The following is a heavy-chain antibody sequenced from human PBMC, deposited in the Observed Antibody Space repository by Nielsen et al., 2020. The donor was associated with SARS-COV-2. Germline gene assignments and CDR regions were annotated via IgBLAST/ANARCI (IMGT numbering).Heavy chain of an antibody. J-gene: IGHJ6*02. V-gene: IGHV1-69*13. CDR2: IIPIFGTA. CDR3: ARVKRGGYCSGGSCSQMDV. CDR1: GGTFSSYA. D-gene: IGHD2-15*01. Sequence: SVKVSCKASGGTFSSYAISWVRQAPGQGLEWMGGIIPIFGTANYAQKFQGRVTITADESTSTAYMELSSLRSDDTAVYYCARVKRGGYCSGGSCSQMDVWGQGTTVTVSS.